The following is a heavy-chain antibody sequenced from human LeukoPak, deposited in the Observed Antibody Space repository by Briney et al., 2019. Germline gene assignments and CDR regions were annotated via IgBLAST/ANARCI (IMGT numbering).Heavy chain of an antibody. D-gene: IGHD3-22*01. CDR1: GFTFDSYD. CDR3: ARDGYYCDSSGFRFDY. J-gene: IGHJ4*02. V-gene: IGHV3-48*03. Sequence: PGGSLRLSCAASGFTFDSYDMNWVRQAPGKGLEWVSYINSSGSSIYYADSVKGRFTISRDNAKNSLYLQMNSLRAQDTAFYYCARDGYYCDSSGFRFDYWGQGTMVTVSS. CDR2: INSSGSSI.